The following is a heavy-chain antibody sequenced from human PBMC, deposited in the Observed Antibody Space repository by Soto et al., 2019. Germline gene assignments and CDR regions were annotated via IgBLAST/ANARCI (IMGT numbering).Heavy chain of an antibody. CDR1: GGSIISYY. J-gene: IGHJ4*02. CDR2: IYYSGSI. CDR3: GRRYGYYFDY. D-gene: IGHD4-17*01. Sequence: PSETLSLTCTVSGGSIISYYWSWIRQPPGKGLEWIGYIYYSGSINYNPSLKSRVTISVDTSKNQLSLKLSSVTAADTAVYYCGRRYGYYFDYWGQGTLVTVSS. V-gene: IGHV4-59*08.